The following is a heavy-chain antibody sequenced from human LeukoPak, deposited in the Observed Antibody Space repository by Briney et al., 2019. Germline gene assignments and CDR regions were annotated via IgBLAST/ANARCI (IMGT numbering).Heavy chain of an antibody. Sequence: GGSLRLSCAASGITFSSYAMHWVRQAPGKGLEWVSYISSSSSTIYYADSVKGRFTISRDNAKNSLYLQMNSLRAEDTAVYYCATSTGSPYYFDYRGQGTLVTVSS. CDR2: ISSSSSTI. V-gene: IGHV3-48*01. CDR3: ATSTGSPYYFDY. J-gene: IGHJ4*02. CDR1: GITFSSYA.